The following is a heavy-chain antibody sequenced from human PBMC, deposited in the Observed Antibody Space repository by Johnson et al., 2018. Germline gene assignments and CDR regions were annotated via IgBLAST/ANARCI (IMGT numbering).Heavy chain of an antibody. CDR2: LRSKTNNYAT. D-gene: IGHD1-1*01. CDR1: GFAFRGST. CDR3: AGTSLYGMDV. Sequence: VQLQESGGGLVQXGGSLKLSCAASGFAFRGSTIHWVRQASGKGLEWVGRLRSKTNNYATEFAASVRGRFAISRDDSKNTAYLEMNSLKTEDTAVYYCAGTSLYGMDVWGQGTTVTVSS. V-gene: IGHV3-73*02. J-gene: IGHJ6*02.